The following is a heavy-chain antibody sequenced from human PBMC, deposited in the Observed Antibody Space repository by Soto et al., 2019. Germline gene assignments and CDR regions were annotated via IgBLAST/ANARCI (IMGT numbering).Heavy chain of an antibody. Sequence: ASVKVSCKASGYTFTGYYMHWVRQAPGQGLEWMGWINPNSGGTNYAQKFQGWVTMTRDTSISTAYMELSRLRSDDTAVYYCAREYSSSSSWFDPWGQGTLVTVSS. J-gene: IGHJ5*02. CDR1: GYTFTGYY. CDR2: INPNSGGT. V-gene: IGHV1-2*04. CDR3: AREYSSSSSWFDP. D-gene: IGHD6-6*01.